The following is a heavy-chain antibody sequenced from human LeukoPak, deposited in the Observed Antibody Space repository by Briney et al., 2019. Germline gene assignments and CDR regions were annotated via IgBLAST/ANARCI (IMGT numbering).Heavy chain of an antibody. V-gene: IGHV1-2*02. J-gene: IGHJ4*02. D-gene: IGHD2-15*01. CDR3: ARRYCSGGTCYSDY. CDR2: INPNSGGT. Sequence: ASVKVSCKASGYTFTGYYMHWVRQAPGQGLEWMGWINPNSGGTIFAQKFQGRVTMTRDTYISTAYMELNSLKSDNTAMYYCARRYCSGGTCYSDYWGQGTLVTVSS. CDR1: GYTFTGYY.